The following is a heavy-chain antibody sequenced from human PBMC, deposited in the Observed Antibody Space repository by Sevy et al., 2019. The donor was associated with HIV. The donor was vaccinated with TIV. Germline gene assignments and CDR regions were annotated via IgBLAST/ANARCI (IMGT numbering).Heavy chain of an antibody. CDR1: GYTFTSYG. J-gene: IGHJ4*02. D-gene: IGHD2-21*02. V-gene: IGHV1-18*01. CDR2: ISAYNGNT. Sequence: ASVKVSYKASGYTFTSYGISWVRQAPGQGLEWMGWISAYNGNTNYAQKLQGRVTMTTDTSTSTAYVELRSLRSDDTAIDYCARDLGGYGGNSIDYWGQGTLVTVSS. CDR3: ARDLGGYGGNSIDY.